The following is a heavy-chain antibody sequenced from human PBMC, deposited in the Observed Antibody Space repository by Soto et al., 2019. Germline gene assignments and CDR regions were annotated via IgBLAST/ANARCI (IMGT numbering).Heavy chain of an antibody. J-gene: IGHJ4*02. CDR1: AYTSTAYY. D-gene: IGHD6-19*01. CDR2: INPNSGGT. V-gene: IGHV1-2*04. CDR3: AISRGEWQWLKN. Sequence: SVKVSWNPSAYTSTAYYMHWVRQAPGQGLEWMGWINPNSGGTNYAQKFQGWVTMTRDTSISTAYMELSRLRCDDTAVYYCAISRGEWQWLKNWGQGTLVTVSS.